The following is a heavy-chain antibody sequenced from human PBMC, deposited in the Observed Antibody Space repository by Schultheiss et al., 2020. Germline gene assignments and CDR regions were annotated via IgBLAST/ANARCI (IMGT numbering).Heavy chain of an antibody. V-gene: IGHV4-31*03. CDR3: ARGEAYDFWSGYPNYYYYYGMDV. J-gene: IGHJ6*02. Sequence: SCTVSGGSISSGGYYWSWIRQHPGKGLEWIGYIYYSGSTYYNPSLKSRVTISVDTSKNQFSLKLSSVTAADTAVYYCARGEAYDFWSGYPNYYYYYGMDVWGQGTTVTVSS. D-gene: IGHD3-3*01. CDR1: GGSISSGGYY. CDR2: IYYSGST.